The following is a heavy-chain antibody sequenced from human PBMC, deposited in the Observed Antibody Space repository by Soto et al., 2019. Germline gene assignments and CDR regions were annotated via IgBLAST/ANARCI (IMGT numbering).Heavy chain of an antibody. J-gene: IGHJ4*02. Sequence: SETLSLTCAVSGGSISSGGYYWSWIRQHPGKGLEWIGYIYYSGSTYYNPSLKSRVTISVDTSKNQFSLKLSSVTAADTAVYYCARGYDSRAAAPLDYWGQGILVTVSS. CDR2: IYYSGST. CDR3: ARGYDSRAAAPLDY. CDR1: GGSISSGGYY. V-gene: IGHV4-31*11. D-gene: IGHD3-22*01.